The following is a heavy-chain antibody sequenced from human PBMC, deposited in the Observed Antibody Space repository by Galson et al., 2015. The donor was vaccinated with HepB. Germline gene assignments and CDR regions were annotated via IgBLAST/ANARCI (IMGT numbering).Heavy chain of an antibody. J-gene: IGHJ4*02. CDR2: ISYDGSNK. CDR3: ARDYKGSDY. Sequence: SLRLSCAASGFTFSSYAMHWVRQAPGKGLEWVAVISYDGSNKYYADSVKGRFTISRDNSKNTLYLQMNSLRAEDTAVYYCARDYKGSDYWGQGTLVTVSS. D-gene: IGHD3-10*01. V-gene: IGHV3-30-3*01. CDR1: GFTFSSYA.